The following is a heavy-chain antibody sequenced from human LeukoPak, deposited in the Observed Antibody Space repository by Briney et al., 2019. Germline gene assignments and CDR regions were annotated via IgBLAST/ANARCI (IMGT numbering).Heavy chain of an antibody. D-gene: IGHD4-23*01. CDR1: GGSFFGSH. V-gene: IGHV4-34*01. J-gene: IGHJ4*02. CDR3: ARDPTTVVTLPYYFDF. Sequence: ASETLSLTCAVSGGSFFGSHWNWIRQSPEKGLEWTGEINHSGRTNYNPSLKSRVTISVVTSKSQFFLKLTSVTAADTAVYYCARDPTTVVTLPYYFDFWGQGTLVTVSA. CDR2: INHSGRT.